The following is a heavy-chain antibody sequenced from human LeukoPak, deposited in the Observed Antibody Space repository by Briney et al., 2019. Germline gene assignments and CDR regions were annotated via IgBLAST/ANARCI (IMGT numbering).Heavy chain of an antibody. V-gene: IGHV4-38-2*01. CDR3: ARLSGAPVRHPIYHFDY. CDR1: GYSISSGYY. CDR2: IYHSGST. Sequence: KPSETLSLTCAVSGYSISSGYYWGWIRQSPGKGLEWIGNIYHSGSTYKSPSLKSRVTISLDTSKNQFSLKLSSVTAADTAMYYCARLSGAPVRHPIYHFDYWGQGTLVAVSS. D-gene: IGHD2-2*02. J-gene: IGHJ4*02.